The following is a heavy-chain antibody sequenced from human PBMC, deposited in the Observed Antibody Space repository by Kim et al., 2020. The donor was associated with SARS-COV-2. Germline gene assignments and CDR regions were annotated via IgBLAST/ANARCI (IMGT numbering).Heavy chain of an antibody. J-gene: IGHJ4*02. CDR3: ARGWREEWPPAHY. CDR1: GGPFSRYH. CDR2: IHHDGGT. V-gene: IGHV4-34*01. D-gene: IGHD3-3*01. Sequence: SETLSLTCGVNGGPFSRYHLTWIRQPPGKGLEWIGDIHHDGGTNYNPALKSRHTISVETSQKQLSLRLTSVTAAEVGVNYCARGWREEWPPAHYWGQGSRVAVSS.